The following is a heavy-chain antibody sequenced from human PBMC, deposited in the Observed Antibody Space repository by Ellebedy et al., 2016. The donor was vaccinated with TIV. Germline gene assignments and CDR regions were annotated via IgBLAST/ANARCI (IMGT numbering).Heavy chain of an antibody. Sequence: GGSLRLXXAASGFTFSSYSMNWVRQAPGKGLEWVSYISSSSSTIYYADSVKGRFTISRDNAKNSLYLQMNSLRDEDTAVYYCARDFLRAPDGSESYNNWFDPWGQGTLVTVSS. D-gene: IGHD3-10*01. V-gene: IGHV3-48*02. CDR1: GFTFSSYS. CDR2: ISSSSSTI. J-gene: IGHJ5*02. CDR3: ARDFLRAPDGSESYNNWFDP.